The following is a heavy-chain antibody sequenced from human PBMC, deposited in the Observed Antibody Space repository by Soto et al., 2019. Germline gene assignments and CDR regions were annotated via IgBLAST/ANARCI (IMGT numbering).Heavy chain of an antibody. D-gene: IGHD3-10*02. J-gene: IGHJ4*02. V-gene: IGHV3-74*01. CDR1: GFTFSMYW. CDR3: TRGPRSTSTCTGAF. CDR2: INDDGSST. Sequence: GGSLRLSCAASGFTFSMYWLHWVRQVPGKGPEWVSRINDDGSSTNYADSVKGRFTISRDNAKNTFYLQINDLGAEDTAVHYCTRGPRSTSTCTGAFWGQGTLVTVSS.